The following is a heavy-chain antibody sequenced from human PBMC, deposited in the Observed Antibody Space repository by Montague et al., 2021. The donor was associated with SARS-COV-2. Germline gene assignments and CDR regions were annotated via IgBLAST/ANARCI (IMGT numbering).Heavy chain of an antibody. Sequence: SETLSLTCTVSGGPISSSSYYWGWLRQPPGKGLVWIGSTYYSASTYYNLSIKSRVSISVDTSKYQFSLKLISVTATDTAVYYCTRDGTLRFEILIGPRHYYYGMDVGGQGTTVTVSS. V-gene: IGHV4-39*07. CDR2: TYYSAST. CDR1: GGPISSSSYY. D-gene: IGHD3-9*01. J-gene: IGHJ6*02. CDR3: TRDGTLRFEILIGPRHYYYGMDV.